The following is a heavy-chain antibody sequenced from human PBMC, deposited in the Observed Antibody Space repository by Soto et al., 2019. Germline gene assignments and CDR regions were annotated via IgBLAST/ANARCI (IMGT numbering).Heavy chain of an antibody. V-gene: IGHV3-23*01. CDR1: GFTFSSYA. J-gene: IGHJ4*02. Sequence: GGSLRLSCEASGFTFSSYAMSWVRQAPGKWLEWVSAITDSGGGTYYAGSVKGRFTISRDNSKNTLYLQMNSLRAEDTAVYYCTKDRQRLEVGFWGKGTLVAVHS. CDR2: ITDSGGGT. D-gene: IGHD6-25*01. CDR3: TKDRQRLEVGF.